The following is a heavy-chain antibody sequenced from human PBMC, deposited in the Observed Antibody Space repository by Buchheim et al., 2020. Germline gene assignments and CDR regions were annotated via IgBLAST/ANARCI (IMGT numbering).Heavy chain of an antibody. D-gene: IGHD5-18*01. CDR1: GFTFSNYW. V-gene: IGHV3-74*01. CDR2: IYSDGSST. J-gene: IGHJ4*02. CDR3: ARDYSYAPDY. Sequence: EVQLVESGGGLVQPGVSLRLSCAASGFTFSNYWMHWVRHAPGKGLVWVSRIYSDGSSTNYADSVKGRFTISRDNAKNTLSLQMNSLRADDTAVFYCARDYSYAPDYWGQGTL.